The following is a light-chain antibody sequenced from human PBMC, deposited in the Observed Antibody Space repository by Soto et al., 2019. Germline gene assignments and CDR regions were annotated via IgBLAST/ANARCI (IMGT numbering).Light chain of an antibody. J-gene: IGLJ1*01. V-gene: IGLV2-8*01. CDR1: KNDIGAYDL. CDR2: EVV. Sequence: QSALTQPPSASGSPGQSVTISCTGTKNDIGAYDLVSWYQHHPGNAPRLIIYEVVQRPSGVPDRFSGSKSGNTASLPVSGLQAADEADYFCKSYAGSNTYVFGSGTKVTVL. CDR3: KSYAGSNTYV.